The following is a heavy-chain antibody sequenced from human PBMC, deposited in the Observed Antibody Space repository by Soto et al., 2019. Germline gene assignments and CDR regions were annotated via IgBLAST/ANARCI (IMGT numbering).Heavy chain of an antibody. CDR1: GYTLTSYY. D-gene: IGHD3-22*01. V-gene: IGHV1-46*01. J-gene: IGHJ4*02. Sequence: ASVKVSCKASGYTLTSYYMHWVRQAPGQGLEWMGIINPSGGSTSYAQKFQGRVTMTRDTSTSTVYMELSSLRSEDTAVYYCARDGYDSSGERLFFDYWGQGTLVTVSS. CDR3: ARDGYDSSGERLFFDY. CDR2: INPSGGST.